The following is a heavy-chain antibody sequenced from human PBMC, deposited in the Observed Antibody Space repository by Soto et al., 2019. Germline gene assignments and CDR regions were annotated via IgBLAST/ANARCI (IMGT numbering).Heavy chain of an antibody. D-gene: IGHD6-19*01. CDR1: GGSISSGGYY. CDR3: ARDGPAGTLGYEYFQN. Sequence: PSETLSLTCTVSGGSISSGGYYWSWIRQHPGKGLEWIGYIYYSGSTYYNPSLKSRVTISVDTSENQFSLKLSSVTAADTAVYYCARDGPAGTLGYEYFQNWGQGTLVTVSS. CDR2: IYYSGST. V-gene: IGHV4-31*03. J-gene: IGHJ1*01.